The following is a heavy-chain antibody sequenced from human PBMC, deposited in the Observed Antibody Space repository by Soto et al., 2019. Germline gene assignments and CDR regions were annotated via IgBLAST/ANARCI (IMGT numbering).Heavy chain of an antibody. D-gene: IGHD5-18*01. CDR3: APHTLDTGMPAGY. V-gene: IGHV1-18*01. J-gene: IGHJ4*02. Sequence: QVQLVQSGAEVREPGASVKVSCKASGYTFTNYGVSWVRQAPGQGLEWMGWIGGYKGNTNYAQKLQGRVTLTTDTSTSEAYMERRSLRSDDTAVYYCAPHTLDTGMPAGYWGQGTLGTVSS. CDR2: IGGYKGNT. CDR1: GYTFTNYG.